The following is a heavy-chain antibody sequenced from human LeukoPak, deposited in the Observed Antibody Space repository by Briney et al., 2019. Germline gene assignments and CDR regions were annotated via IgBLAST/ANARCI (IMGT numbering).Heavy chain of an antibody. Sequence: SETLSLPCSVSGVSISSTPYYWGWPRQPPGTGLEWIGSIYYSGNTYYSPSLMRRVNISVDTSKNQFSLNLSSVTAADTAVYFCARAPHFFDTSGSRYYLYDWGQGALVTVSS. V-gene: IGHV4-39*07. J-gene: IGHJ4*02. CDR1: GVSISSTPYY. CDR3: ARAPHFFDTSGSRYYLYD. CDR2: IYYSGNT. D-gene: IGHD3-22*01.